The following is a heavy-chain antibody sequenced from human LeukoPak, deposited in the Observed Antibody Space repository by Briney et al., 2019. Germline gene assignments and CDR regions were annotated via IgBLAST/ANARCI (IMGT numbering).Heavy chain of an antibody. CDR3: ARQAPAGEEGLELHWFDP. V-gene: IGHV5-51*01. Sequence: GESLKISCKGSGYSFTSYWIGWVRQMPGKGLEWMGIIYPGDSDTRYSPSFQGQVTISADKSISTAYLQWSSLKASDTAMYYCARQAPAGEEGLELHWFDPWGQGTLVTVSS. CDR1: GYSFTSYW. D-gene: IGHD1-7*01. J-gene: IGHJ5*02. CDR2: IYPGDSDT.